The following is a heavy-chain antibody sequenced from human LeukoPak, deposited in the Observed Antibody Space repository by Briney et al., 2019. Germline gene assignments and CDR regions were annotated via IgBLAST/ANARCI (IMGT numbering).Heavy chain of an antibody. V-gene: IGHV3-15*01. Sequence: GGSLRLSCAASGFTFSDAWMSWVRQAPGKGLEWVGRIKSKAGGRTTDYAAHVKGRFTISRDDSKNTLYLQMNSLKTEDTAVYYCTTALYLYSGSYYYYYYYYMDVWGKGTTVTISS. J-gene: IGHJ6*03. D-gene: IGHD1-26*01. CDR3: TTALYLYSGSYYYYYYYYMDV. CDR2: IKSKAGGRTT. CDR1: GFTFSDAW.